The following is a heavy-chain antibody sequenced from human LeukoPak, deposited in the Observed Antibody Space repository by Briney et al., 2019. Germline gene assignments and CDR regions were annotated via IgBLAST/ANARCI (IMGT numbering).Heavy chain of an antibody. CDR1: GGTFSSYA. J-gene: IGHJ3*02. CDR2: FDPEDGET. CDR3: AVDTYYYDSSGEDAFDI. D-gene: IGHD3-22*01. Sequence: GASVKVSCKASGGTFSSYAISWVRQAPGKGLEWMGGFDPEDGETIYAQKFQGRVTMTEDTSTDTAYMELSSLRSEDTAVYYCAVDTYYYDSSGEDAFDIWGQGTMVTVSS. V-gene: IGHV1-24*01.